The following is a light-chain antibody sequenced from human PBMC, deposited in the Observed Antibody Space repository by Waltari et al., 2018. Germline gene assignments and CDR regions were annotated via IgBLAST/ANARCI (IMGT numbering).Light chain of an antibody. CDR1: RSDAGGYNY. V-gene: IGLV2-23*02. J-gene: IGLJ1*01. Sequence: QPALTQPAPVSGSPGQSITISCTRTRSDAGGYNYVSWYQQHPGKAPNLMIYDSRKRPSGFSNRFSGSKSGNTASLTISGLQAEDEADYYCCSYAGSSTFEVFGTGTKVTVL. CDR2: DSR. CDR3: CSYAGSSTFEV.